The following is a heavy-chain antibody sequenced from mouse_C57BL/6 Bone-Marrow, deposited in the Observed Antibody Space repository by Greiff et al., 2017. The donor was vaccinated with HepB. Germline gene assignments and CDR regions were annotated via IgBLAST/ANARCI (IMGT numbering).Heavy chain of an antibody. V-gene: IGHV6-3*01. D-gene: IGHD1-1*01. Sequence: LQQSGGGLVQPGGSMKLSCVASGFTFSNYWMNWVRQSPEKGLEWVAQIRLKSDNYATHYAESVKGRFTISRDDSKSSVYRQMNNLRAEDTGIYYCTGEITTVVGYAMDYWGQGTSVTVSS. CDR1: GFTFSNYW. CDR2: IRLKSDNYAT. CDR3: TGEITTVVGYAMDY. J-gene: IGHJ4*01.